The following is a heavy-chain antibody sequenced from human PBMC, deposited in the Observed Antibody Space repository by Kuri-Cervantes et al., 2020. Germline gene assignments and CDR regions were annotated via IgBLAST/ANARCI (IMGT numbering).Heavy chain of an antibody. CDR1: GFTFSSYW. J-gene: IGHJ4*02. D-gene: IGHD1-26*01. V-gene: IGHV3-74*01. CDR3: ARGSSGNYFPAYS. CDR2: INTDGTTI. Sequence: LSLTCAATGFTFSSYWMHWVRQAPGKGLMWVSRINTDGTTINYADSVKGRFTISRDNAKNTLYLQMNSLRAEDTAVYYCARGSSGNYFPAYSWGQGTLVTVSS.